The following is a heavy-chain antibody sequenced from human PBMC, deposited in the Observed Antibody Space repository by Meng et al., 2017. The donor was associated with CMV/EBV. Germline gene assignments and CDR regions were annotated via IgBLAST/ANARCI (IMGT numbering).Heavy chain of an antibody. Sequence: GESLKISCAASGFTFSSYGMHWVRQAPGKGLEWVAFIRYDGSNKYYADSVKGRFTISRDNSKNTLYLQMNSLKAEDTAVYYCAKDYSPYCSSTSCYGYFGYWGQGTLVTVSS. CDR3: AKDYSPYCSSTSCYGYFGY. CDR1: GFTFSSYG. J-gene: IGHJ4*02. CDR2: IRYDGSNK. D-gene: IGHD2-2*01. V-gene: IGHV3-30*02.